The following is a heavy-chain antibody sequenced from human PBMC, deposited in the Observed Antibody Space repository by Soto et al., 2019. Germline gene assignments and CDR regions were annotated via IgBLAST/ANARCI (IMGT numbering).Heavy chain of an antibody. V-gene: IGHV3-30*03. J-gene: IGHJ4*01. CDR2: ISSDGRDK. CDR1: GFAFRHYG. Sequence: QMQLVESGGGVVQPGTSLRLSCTATGFAFRHYGVHWVRQAPGEGLQWVALISSDGRDKQYSDSVNGRFFVSRDNSKGTAYLLMNNLRPEDTALYSCARQVFGSYFDLWGHGTQVTVSS. D-gene: IGHD3-3*01. CDR3: ARQVFGSYFDL.